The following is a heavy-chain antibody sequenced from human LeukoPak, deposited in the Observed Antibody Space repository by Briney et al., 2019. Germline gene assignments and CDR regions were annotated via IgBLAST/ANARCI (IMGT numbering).Heavy chain of an antibody. D-gene: IGHD3-10*01. CDR3: ARDPGAPVRAFDI. CDR1: IDTFTRCA. Sequence: SVKVSCKASIDTFTRCAFSWVRQAPGQGLEWMGGIIPIDGTANFGQKFQGRVTITADESTSTAYMELSSLRSEDTAIYYCARDPGAPVRAFDIRGQGTMVTVSS. J-gene: IGHJ3*02. CDR2: IIPIDGTA. V-gene: IGHV1-69*01.